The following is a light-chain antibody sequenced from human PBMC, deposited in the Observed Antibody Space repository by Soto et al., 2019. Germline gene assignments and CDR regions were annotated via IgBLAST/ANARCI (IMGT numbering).Light chain of an antibody. V-gene: IGKV4-1*01. Sequence: DIVMTQSPDSLAVSLGERATINCKSSQSVLYNSNNKNYLAWYQQKPGLPPKLLIYWASTRESGVPDRFSGSGSGTDFTLTISSLQAEDVAVYYCQQYYNTPFTFGPGTKVDIK. J-gene: IGKJ3*01. CDR3: QQYYNTPFT. CDR1: QSVLYNSNNKNY. CDR2: WAS.